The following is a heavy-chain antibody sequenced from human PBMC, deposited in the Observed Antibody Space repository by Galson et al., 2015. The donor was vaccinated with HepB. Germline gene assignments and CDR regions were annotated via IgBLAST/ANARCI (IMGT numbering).Heavy chain of an antibody. CDR2: ISSSTSYI. J-gene: IGHJ3*02. D-gene: IGHD2-21*02. CDR3: ARDERGVAYCGGDCCSSAFDI. Sequence: SLRLSCAASGFTFSSYTMNWVRQAPGKGLEWVSSISSSTSYIYYGDSLKGRFTISRDNAKNSLYLQMNSLRAEDTAAYYCARDERGVAYCGGDCCSSAFDIWGQGTMVTVSS. CDR1: GFTFSSYT. V-gene: IGHV3-21*01.